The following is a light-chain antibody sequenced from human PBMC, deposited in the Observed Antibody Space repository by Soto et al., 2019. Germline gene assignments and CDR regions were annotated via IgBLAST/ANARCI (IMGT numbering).Light chain of an antibody. V-gene: IGLV1-40*01. J-gene: IGLJ3*02. Sequence: QSVLTQPPSVSGAPGQRVTISCTGSSSNIGAGYDVHWYQQLPGKAPKLLIYGNSNRPSGVPDRFSGSKSGTSASLAITGLQDADEADYYCQSYYSSLSGSVFGGGTKLTVL. CDR2: GNS. CDR3: QSYYSSLSGSV. CDR1: SSNIGAGYD.